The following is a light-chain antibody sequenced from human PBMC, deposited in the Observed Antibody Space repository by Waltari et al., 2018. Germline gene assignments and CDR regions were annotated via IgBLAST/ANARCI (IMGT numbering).Light chain of an antibody. Sequence: EIVLTQSPATLSLSPGERATLSCRASQSVSRYLAWYQQKPGQAPRLGIYYVFNSATGIPARFSGSGYGTDFTLTISSLEPEDFAVYYCQQRINWPLTFGQGTRLEIK. V-gene: IGKV3-11*01. CDR1: QSVSRY. J-gene: IGKJ5*01. CDR3: QQRINWPLT. CDR2: YVF.